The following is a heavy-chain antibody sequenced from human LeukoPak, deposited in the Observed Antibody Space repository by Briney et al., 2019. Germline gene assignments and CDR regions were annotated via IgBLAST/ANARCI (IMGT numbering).Heavy chain of an antibody. CDR1: GSSFTSYW. CDR3: ARLPGIAAAGIFRGLYYFDY. J-gene: IGHJ4*02. D-gene: IGHD6-13*01. Sequence: GASLKISCKGSGSSFTSYWIGWVRPLPGKGLEWMGIIYPGDSDTRYSPSFQGQVTISADKSISTAYLQWSSLKASDTAMYYCARLPGIAAAGIFRGLYYFDYWGQGTLVTVSS. V-gene: IGHV5-51*01. CDR2: IYPGDSDT.